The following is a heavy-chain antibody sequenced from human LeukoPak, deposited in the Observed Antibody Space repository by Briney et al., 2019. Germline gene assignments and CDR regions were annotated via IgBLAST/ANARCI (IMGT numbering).Heavy chain of an antibody. CDR3: AKQGGYDFGWFDP. CDR1: GFTFSSYA. D-gene: IGHD5-12*01. V-gene: IGHV3-23*01. CDR2: LSGSGDST. J-gene: IGHJ5*02. Sequence: PGASLRLSCAASGFTFSSYAMSWVRQAPGKGLEWVSGLSGSGDSTYYADSVKGRFTISRDNSKNTLYLQMNSLRAEDTAVYYCAKQGGYDFGWFDPWGQGTPVTVSS.